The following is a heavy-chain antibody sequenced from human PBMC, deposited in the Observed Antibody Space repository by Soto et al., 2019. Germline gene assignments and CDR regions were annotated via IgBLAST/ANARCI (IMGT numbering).Heavy chain of an antibody. D-gene: IGHD3-10*01. J-gene: IGHJ4*01. CDR2: IYGSGGGST. Sequence: VQLVESGGGLVQPGGSLRLSCVVSGFTVNNNYVSWVRQSPEKGLEWVAVIYGSGGGSTDYAESVRGRFTVSRDTSKNTLYLQMNRLRAEDTAMYHCTRDSSYYGAGRGVLHYWGQGTLVTVSS. V-gene: IGHV3-66*01. CDR3: TRDSSYYGAGRGVLHY. CDR1: GFTVNNNY.